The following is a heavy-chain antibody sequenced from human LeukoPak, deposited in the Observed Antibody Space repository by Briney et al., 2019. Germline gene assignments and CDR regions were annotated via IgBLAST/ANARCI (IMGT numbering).Heavy chain of an antibody. Sequence: GESLRLSCAASGFTFSSYTMNWVRQAPGKGLEWVSSISSASSVTYHADSVKGRFTISRDNAKNSLYLQVNGLSAEDTAVYYCARDRYCSSTSCFIDYWGQGTQVIVSS. V-gene: IGHV3-21*01. J-gene: IGHJ4*02. CDR3: ARDRYCSSTSCFIDY. D-gene: IGHD2-2*01. CDR1: GFTFSSYT. CDR2: ISSASSVT.